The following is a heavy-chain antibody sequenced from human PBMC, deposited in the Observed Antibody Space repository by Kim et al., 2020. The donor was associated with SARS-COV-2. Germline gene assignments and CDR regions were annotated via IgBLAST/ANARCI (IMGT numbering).Heavy chain of an antibody. J-gene: IGHJ4*02. D-gene: IGHD2-15*01. CDR3: ARDRRPYGGYPDY. Sequence: YADSVKGRFTISRDNSKNTLYLQMNSLGAEDTAVYYCARDRRPYGGYPDYWGQGTLVTVSS. V-gene: IGHV3-30*01.